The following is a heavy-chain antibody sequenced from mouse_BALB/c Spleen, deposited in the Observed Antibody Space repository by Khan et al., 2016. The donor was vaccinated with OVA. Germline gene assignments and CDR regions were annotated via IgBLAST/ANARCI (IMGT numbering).Heavy chain of an antibody. CDR3: ARIKKIVATYFDY. V-gene: IGHV1S81*02. J-gene: IGHJ2*01. Sequence: VQLQQSGAELVKAGASVKMSCKASGYTFTSYWMHWVKQRLGQGLEWFAETNPTNGRTYYNEKFKRKATLTVDKSSSTAYMLLSGPTFEDAAVYYCARIKKIVATYFDYWGQGTTLTVSS. CDR1: GYTFTSYW. D-gene: IGHD1-1*01. CDR2: TNPTNGRT.